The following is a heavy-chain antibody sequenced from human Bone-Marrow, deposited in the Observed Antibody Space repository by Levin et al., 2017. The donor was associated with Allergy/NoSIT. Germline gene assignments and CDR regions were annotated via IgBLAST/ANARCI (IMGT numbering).Heavy chain of an antibody. Sequence: GESLKISCATSGFIFNNYAMAWIRQAPGKELEWVSAISASGGTTAYPDSMRGRFTISRDNSKGALFLQINSLRAEDTALFYCARSKRNNSPYYFDYWGHGTLVTVSS. D-gene: IGHD2-21*01. CDR1: GFIFNNYA. V-gene: IGHV3-23*01. CDR3: ARSKRNNSPYYFDY. J-gene: IGHJ4*01. CDR2: ISASGGTT.